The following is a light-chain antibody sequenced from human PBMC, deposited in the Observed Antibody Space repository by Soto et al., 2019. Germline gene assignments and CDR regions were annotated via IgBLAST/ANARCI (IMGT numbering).Light chain of an antibody. CDR2: DAS. CDR3: QQYDSLPWT. Sequence: DIQMTQSPSTLSASVGDRVAITCRASQDISKWLAWYQQKPGKPPKLLIYDASGLDSGVPSRFSGSGYGREFTLTISGLHPEDLATFYRQQYDSLPWTFGPGTKVDIK. V-gene: IGKV1-5*01. J-gene: IGKJ1*01. CDR1: QDISKW.